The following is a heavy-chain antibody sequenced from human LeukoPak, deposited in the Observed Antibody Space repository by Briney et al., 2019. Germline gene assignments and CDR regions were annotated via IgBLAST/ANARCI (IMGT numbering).Heavy chain of an antibody. D-gene: IGHD3-9*01. V-gene: IGHV3-21*01. CDR3: AREPPRYYDILTGSYPFGYFDY. CDR2: ISISISYI. Sequence: PGGSLRPSCALSGGTFSSYSTRWVRQAPGKVLEWVSSISISISYIYYADSVKGRFTISRDNAKNSLYLQMNSLRAEDTAVYYCAREPPRYYDILTGSYPFGYFDYWGQGTLVTVSS. CDR1: GGTFSSYS. J-gene: IGHJ4*02.